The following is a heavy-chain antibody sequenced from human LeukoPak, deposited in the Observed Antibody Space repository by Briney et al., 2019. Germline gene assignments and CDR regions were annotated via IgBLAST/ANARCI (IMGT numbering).Heavy chain of an antibody. D-gene: IGHD2-15*01. CDR3: ARGGLLSTFYYYYGMDV. Sequence: ASVKVSCKAFGYTFSSHAMNWVRQAPGQGLEWMGWINTNTGNPTYAQGFTGRFVFSLDTSVSTAYLQISSLKAEDTAVYYCARGGLLSTFYYYYGMDVWGQGTTVTVSS. J-gene: IGHJ6*02. CDR1: GYTFSSHA. CDR2: INTNTGNP. V-gene: IGHV7-4-1*02.